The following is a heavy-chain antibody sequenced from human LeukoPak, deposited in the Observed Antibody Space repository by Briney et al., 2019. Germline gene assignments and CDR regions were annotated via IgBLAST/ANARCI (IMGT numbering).Heavy chain of an antibody. CDR3: ARSPGGYCSSTRCPDRYFDL. D-gene: IGHD2-2*01. CDR2: ISSSIDTI. V-gene: IGHV3-48*04. Sequence: GRSLRLSCAASGFTFSSYGMNWGRQAPGKGLESISYISSSIDTIFYADSINGRFTISRDNAKNSLYLQMNSLRAEDTAVYYCARSPGGYCSSTRCPDRYFDLWGRGTLVTVSS. J-gene: IGHJ2*01. CDR1: GFTFSSYG.